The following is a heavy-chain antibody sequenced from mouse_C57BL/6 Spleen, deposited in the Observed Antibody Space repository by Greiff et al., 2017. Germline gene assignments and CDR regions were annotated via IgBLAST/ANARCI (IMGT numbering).Heavy chain of an antibody. CDR3: ARGSDYYFDY. D-gene: IGHD1-3*01. CDR2: IDPSDSYT. CDR1: GYTFTSYW. V-gene: IGHV1-69*01. Sequence: QVQLQQPGAELVMPGASVKLSCKASGYTFTSYWMHWVKQRPGQGLEWIGEIDPSDSYTNYNQKFKGKSTLTVDKSSSTAYMQLSGLTSEDSAVYYCARGSDYYFDYWGQGTTLTVSS. J-gene: IGHJ2*01.